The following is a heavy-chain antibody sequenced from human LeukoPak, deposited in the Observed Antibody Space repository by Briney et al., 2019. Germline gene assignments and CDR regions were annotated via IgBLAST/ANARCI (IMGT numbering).Heavy chain of an antibody. J-gene: IGHJ4*02. CDR1: GFTFSSYA. D-gene: IGHD3-3*01. CDR2: ISWNSGSI. V-gene: IGHV3-9*01. CDR3: AKVGRFLEWLSSFDY. Sequence: GGSLRLSCAASGFTFSSYAMSWVRQAPGKGLEWVSGISWNSGSIGYADSVKGRFTISRDNAKNSLYLQMNSLRAEDTALYYCAKVGRFLEWLSSFDYWGQGALVTVSS.